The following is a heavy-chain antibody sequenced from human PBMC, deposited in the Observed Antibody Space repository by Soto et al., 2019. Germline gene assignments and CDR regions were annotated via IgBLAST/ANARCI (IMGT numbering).Heavy chain of an antibody. CDR3: ERGPQYGGYVGFDY. Sequence: SETLSLTCAVSGCPISSSNWLTWVRQPPGKGLEWVGQIFHSGSTNYNPSLKSRVTISVDKSKNQFSLRLTSVTAADTAVYYCERGPQYGGYVGFDYWGQGTLVTVSS. V-gene: IGHV4-4*02. CDR2: IFHSGST. D-gene: IGHD5-12*01. J-gene: IGHJ4*02. CDR1: GCPISSSNW.